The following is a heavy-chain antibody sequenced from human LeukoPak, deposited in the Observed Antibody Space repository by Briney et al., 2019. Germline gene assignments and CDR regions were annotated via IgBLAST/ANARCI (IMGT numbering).Heavy chain of an antibody. J-gene: IGHJ4*02. V-gene: IGHV4-4*07. CDR1: GDSMNNYY. Sequence: PSETLSLTCTVSGDSMNNYYWTWMRQPAGKGLEWIGRVYISGNTMYNPSLQSRVTMSLDTSKNQFSLKLSSVTAADTAVYFCARGGWLHTYFDYWGQGTLVSVPS. D-gene: IGHD5-12*01. CDR2: VYISGNT. CDR3: ARGGWLHTYFDY.